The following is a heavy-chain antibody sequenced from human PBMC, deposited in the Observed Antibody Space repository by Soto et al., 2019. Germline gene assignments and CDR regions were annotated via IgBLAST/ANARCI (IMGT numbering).Heavy chain of an antibody. D-gene: IGHD3-22*01. Sequence: EVQLVESGGGLVQPGGSLRLSCAASGFTVSSNYMSWVRQAPGKGLEWGSVIYSGGTTYYADSVKGRFTISRDNSKNTLYLQMHSLRAEDTAVYYCARNGDSSDYRGWFDPWGQGTLVTVSS. V-gene: IGHV3-66*01. CDR1: GFTVSSNY. CDR2: IYSGGTT. J-gene: IGHJ5*02. CDR3: ARNGDSSDYRGWFDP.